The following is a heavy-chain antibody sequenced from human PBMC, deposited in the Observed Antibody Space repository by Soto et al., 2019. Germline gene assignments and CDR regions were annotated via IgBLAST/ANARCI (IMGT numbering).Heavy chain of an antibody. CDR3: ARGGRNCSGGTCYAPYYMDV. Sequence: LVLLSLARTVWDGCRCSYYWIWFRQPPGKGLEWIGYVHYSGSTNYNPSLKSRVTISLDTSKNQFSLKLTSVTAADTAVYFCARGGRNCSGGTCYAPYYMDVWGKRTTVTVSS. CDR1: DGCRCSYY. D-gene: IGHD2-15*01. J-gene: IGHJ6*03. V-gene: IGHV4-59*01. CDR2: VHYSGST.